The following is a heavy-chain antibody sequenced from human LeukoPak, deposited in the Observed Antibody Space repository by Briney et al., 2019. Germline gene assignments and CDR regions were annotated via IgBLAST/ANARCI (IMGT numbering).Heavy chain of an antibody. CDR2: ISYDGSNK. CDR3: ARDPQSGQWLDY. V-gene: IGHV3-30-3*01. J-gene: IGHJ4*02. D-gene: IGHD6-19*01. Sequence: GGSLRLSCAASGFTFSSYAMHWVRQAPGKGLEWVAVISYDGSNKYYADSVKGRFTISRDNSKNTLYLQMNSLRAEDTAVYYCARDPQSGQWLDYWGQGTLVTVSS. CDR1: GFTFSSYA.